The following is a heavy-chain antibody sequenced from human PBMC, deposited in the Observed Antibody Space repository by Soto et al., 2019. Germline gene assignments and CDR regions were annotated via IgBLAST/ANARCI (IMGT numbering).Heavy chain of an antibody. D-gene: IGHD3-22*01. CDR3: ARGDYYDSSGYQPPSYYFDY. CDR1: GGSFSGYY. CDR2: INHSGST. Sequence: SETLSLTCAVYGGSFSGYYWSWIRQPPGKGLEWIGEINHSGSTNYNPSLKSRVTISVDTSKNQFSLKLSSVTAADTAVYYCARGDYYDSSGYQPPSYYFDYWGQGTLVTVSS. J-gene: IGHJ4*02. V-gene: IGHV4-34*01.